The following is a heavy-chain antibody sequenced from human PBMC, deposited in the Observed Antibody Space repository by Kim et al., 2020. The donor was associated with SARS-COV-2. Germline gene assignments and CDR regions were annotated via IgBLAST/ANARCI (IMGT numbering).Heavy chain of an antibody. CDR3: ARQPHIGMDV. V-gene: IGHV5-51*01. J-gene: IGHJ6*02. Sequence: TRYSPSFQGQVTISADKSISTAYLQWSSLKASDTAMYYCARQPHIGMDVWGQGTTVTVSS. CDR2: T.